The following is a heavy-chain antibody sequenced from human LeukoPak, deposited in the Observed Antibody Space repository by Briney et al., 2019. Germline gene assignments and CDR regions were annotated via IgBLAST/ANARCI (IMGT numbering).Heavy chain of an antibody. J-gene: IGHJ3*02. V-gene: IGHV3-21*01. CDR3: ARGRQNSGSYSDAFDI. CDR1: GFTFSTYS. Sequence: GGSLRLSCAASGFTFSTYSMNWVRQAPGKGLEWVSSISSSSGYIYYADSVKGRSTISRDNAKNSLFLQMNSLRAEDTAVYYCARGRQNSGSYSDAFDIWGQGTMVTVSS. D-gene: IGHD1-26*01. CDR2: ISSSSGYI.